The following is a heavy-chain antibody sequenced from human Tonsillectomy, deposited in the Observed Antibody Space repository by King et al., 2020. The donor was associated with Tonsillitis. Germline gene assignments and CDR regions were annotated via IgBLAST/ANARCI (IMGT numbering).Heavy chain of an antibody. D-gene: IGHD6-13*01. Sequence: VQLVESGGGVVQPGRYLRLSCAASGFTFSSYAMLWVRQAPGKGLEWVAVISYDGSNKYYAESVKGRFTISRDNSKNTLYLQMNSLRAEDTAVYYCARDRIAANNWFDPWGQGTLVTVSS. J-gene: IGHJ5*02. CDR2: ISYDGSNK. CDR1: GFTFSSYA. V-gene: IGHV3-30*01. CDR3: ARDRIAANNWFDP.